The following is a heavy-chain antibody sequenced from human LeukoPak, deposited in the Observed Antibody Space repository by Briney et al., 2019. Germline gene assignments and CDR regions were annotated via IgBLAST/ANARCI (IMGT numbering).Heavy chain of an antibody. CDR2: IYPGDSDT. CDR1: GYSFTSYW. J-gene: IGHJ4*02. Sequence: GESLKISCKGSGYSFTSYWIGWVRQVPGKGLEWMGIIYPGDSDTRYSPSFQGQVTISADKSISTAYLQWSSLKASDTAMYYCARRAAAAGKAPFLDYWGQGTLVTVSS. V-gene: IGHV5-51*01. CDR3: ARRAAAAGKAPFLDY. D-gene: IGHD6-13*01.